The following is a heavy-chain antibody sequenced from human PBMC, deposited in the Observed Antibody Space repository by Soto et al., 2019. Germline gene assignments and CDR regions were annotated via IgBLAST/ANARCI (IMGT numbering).Heavy chain of an antibody. CDR3: ARGLGVTPTWWEYYYYGMDV. CDR1: CGSFSGYY. V-gene: IGHV4-34*01. J-gene: IGHJ6*02. Sequence: SETLSLTCAVYCGSFSGYYWSWIRQPPGKGLEWIGEINHSGSTNYNPSLKSRVTISVDTSKNQFSLKLSSVTAADTAVYYCARGLGVTPTWWEYYYYGMDVWGQGTTVTVSS. CDR2: INHSGST. D-gene: IGHD2-21*02.